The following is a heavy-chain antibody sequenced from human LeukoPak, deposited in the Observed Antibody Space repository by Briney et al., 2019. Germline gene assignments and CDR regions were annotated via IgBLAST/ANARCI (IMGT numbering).Heavy chain of an antibody. D-gene: IGHD3-3*01. CDR2: MDSSSTYI. V-gene: IGHV3-21*01. Sequence: NPGGSLRLSCTASRFTFSTYIMNWVRQAPGKGLEWVSSMDSSSTYIYYADSVKGRFTISRDNAKNSLFLQMNSLRVEDTAVYYCARYGVASGRSYIDYWGQGTLVPVSA. J-gene: IGHJ4*02. CDR3: ARYGVASGRSYIDY. CDR1: RFTFSTYI.